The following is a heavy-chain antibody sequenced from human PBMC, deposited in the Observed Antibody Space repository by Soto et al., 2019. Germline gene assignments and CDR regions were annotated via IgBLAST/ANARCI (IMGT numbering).Heavy chain of an antibody. CDR3: ARTRAADGSFLFDY. CDR2: IDWDDEK. J-gene: IGHJ4*02. D-gene: IGHD6-13*01. CDR1: GFSLSTSAMC. V-gene: IGHV2-70*01. Sequence: SGPTLENPTQTLTLTCTFSGFSLSTSAMCVSWIRQPPGKTLDWLAVIDWDDEKFYSASLKTRLTISKDTSNNQVVLTMTNMDPEDTGTYYCARTRAADGSFLFDYWGQGTLVTVSS.